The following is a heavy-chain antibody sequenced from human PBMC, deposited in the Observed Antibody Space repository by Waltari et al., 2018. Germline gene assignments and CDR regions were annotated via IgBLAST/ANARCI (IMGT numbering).Heavy chain of an antibody. CDR3: ARAGTTLIWGVAE. CDR1: GYTFTDFS. V-gene: IGHV1-46*01. CDR2: INPSGGGT. Sequence: QVQLVQSGAEVKRPGAAVKVSCKASGYTFTDFSMHWVRQAPGQGREWVGRINPSGGGTTYTQKCQDRVTMTRDTSTNTVYMELSSLRSEDTAVYYCARAGTTLIWGVAEWGQGTLVTVSS. D-gene: IGHD3-10*01. J-gene: IGHJ4*02.